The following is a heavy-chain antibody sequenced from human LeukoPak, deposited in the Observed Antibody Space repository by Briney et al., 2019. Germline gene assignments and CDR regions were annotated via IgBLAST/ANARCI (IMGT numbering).Heavy chain of an antibody. CDR1: GFTFSSYG. D-gene: IGHD3-10*01. Sequence: PGGSLRLSCAASGFTFSSYGMSWVRQAPGKGLEWVSGISGSGGSSHHADSVKGRFTSSRDNSKNTLHLQMNSLRAEDTAVYYCARDNRITSSYSFDYWGQGTLVTVSS. CDR2: ISGSGGSS. CDR3: ARDNRITSSYSFDY. V-gene: IGHV3-23*01. J-gene: IGHJ4*02.